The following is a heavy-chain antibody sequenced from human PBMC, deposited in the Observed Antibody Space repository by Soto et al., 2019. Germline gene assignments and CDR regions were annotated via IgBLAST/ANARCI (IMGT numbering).Heavy chain of an antibody. CDR3: ARGTITMVRGVRAWWFDP. CDR1: GGTFNSYT. D-gene: IGHD3-10*01. Sequence: QVQLVQSGAEVKKPGSWVKVSCNASGGTFNSYTISWVRQAPGQGLEWMAGTIPILGIANYGKKFQGRVTITGDKTTSTAYKELSSLGSGDTAVYCCARGTITMVRGVRAWWFDPWGQGTLVTVSS. CDR2: TIPILGIA. J-gene: IGHJ5*02. V-gene: IGHV1-69*02.